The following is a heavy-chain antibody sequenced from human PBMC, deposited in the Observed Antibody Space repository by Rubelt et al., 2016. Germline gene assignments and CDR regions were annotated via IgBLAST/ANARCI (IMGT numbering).Heavy chain of an antibody. CDR2: ISGGGGSA. J-gene: IGHJ3*01. CDR1: GFTFTTHG. CDR3: AREGYCDNVSCRREDNPFDV. Sequence: GSGGGLVQPGGSLRLSCAASGFTFTTHGMSWVRQAPGKGLEWVSTISGGGGSAYYADSVRGRFTISRDNARNSLYLQLNNLRDEDTAVYYCAREGYCDNVSCRREDNPFDVWGQGTLVTVSS. V-gene: IGHV3-23*01. D-gene: IGHD3-22*01.